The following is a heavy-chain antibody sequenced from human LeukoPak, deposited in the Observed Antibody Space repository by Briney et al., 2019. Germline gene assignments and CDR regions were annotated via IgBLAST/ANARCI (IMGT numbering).Heavy chain of an antibody. CDR3: ASVSMVQGVISHDAFGI. V-gene: IGHV4-34*01. CDR2: INHSGST. CDR1: GGSFSGYY. J-gene: IGHJ3*02. Sequence: PSETLSLTCAVYGGSFSGYYWSWIRQPPGKGLEWIGEINHSGSTNYNPSLKSRVTISVDTSKNQFSLKLSSVTAADTAVYYCASVSMVQGVISHDAFGIWGQGTMVTVSS. D-gene: IGHD3-10*01.